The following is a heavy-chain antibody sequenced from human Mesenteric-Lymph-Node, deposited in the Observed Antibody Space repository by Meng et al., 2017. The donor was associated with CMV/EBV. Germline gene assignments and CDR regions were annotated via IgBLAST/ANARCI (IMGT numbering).Heavy chain of an antibody. Sequence: GSLRLSCAVYGGTFSGYYWGWIRQAPGKGLELVATIFSTGSTYNNPSLKGRDTISVDTSKNQFSLRLSSVTAADTAVYYCARGVFDRWLQPLDYWGQGALVTVSS. CDR3: ARGVFDRWLQPLDY. CDR1: GGTFSGYY. J-gene: IGHJ4*02. CDR2: IFSTGST. D-gene: IGHD5-24*01. V-gene: IGHV4-34*04.